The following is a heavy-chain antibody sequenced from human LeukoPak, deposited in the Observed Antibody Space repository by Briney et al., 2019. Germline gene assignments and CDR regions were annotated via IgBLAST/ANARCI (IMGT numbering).Heavy chain of an antibody. J-gene: IGHJ4*02. CDR3: AKEGGYCSGGSCYSGYYFDY. CDR2: ISGSGGST. D-gene: IGHD2-15*01. Sequence: GGSLRLSCAASGFTFSSYAMSWVRQAPGKGLEWVSAISGSGGSTYYADSVKGRFTISRDNSKNTLYLQMNSLKAEDTAVYYCAKEGGYCSGGSCYSGYYFDYWGQGTLVTVSS. CDR1: GFTFSSYA. V-gene: IGHV3-23*01.